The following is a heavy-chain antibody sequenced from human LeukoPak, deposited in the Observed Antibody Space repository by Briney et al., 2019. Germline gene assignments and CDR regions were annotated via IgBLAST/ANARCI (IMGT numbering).Heavy chain of an antibody. Sequence: GEPLRLSCAASGFTFSSYSMNWVRQAPGKGLEWVSSISSSSSYIYYADSVKGRFTISRDNAKNSLYLQMNSLRAEDTAVYYCARSTPIPSLFDYWGQGTLVTVSS. V-gene: IGHV3-21*01. CDR1: GFTFSSYS. CDR2: ISSSSSYI. J-gene: IGHJ4*02. CDR3: ARSTPIPSLFDY. D-gene: IGHD2-2*01.